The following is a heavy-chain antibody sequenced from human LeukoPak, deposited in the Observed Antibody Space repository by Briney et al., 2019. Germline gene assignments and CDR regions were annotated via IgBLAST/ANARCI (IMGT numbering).Heavy chain of an antibody. CDR2: IYYSGST. Sequence: SETLSLTCTVSGGSISSYYWSWIRQPPGKGLEWIGYIYYSGSTNYNPSLKSRVTISVDTSKNQFSLKLSSVTAADTAVYYCARRLEIGYCSSTSCSGAFDIWGQGAMVTVSS. CDR1: GGSISSYY. D-gene: IGHD2-2*01. V-gene: IGHV4-59*08. CDR3: ARRLEIGYCSSTSCSGAFDI. J-gene: IGHJ3*02.